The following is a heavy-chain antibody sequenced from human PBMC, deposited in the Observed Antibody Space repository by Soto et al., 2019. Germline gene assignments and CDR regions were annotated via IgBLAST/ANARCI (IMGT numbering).Heavy chain of an antibody. Sequence: LRETLSLTCAVSGGSICSSNWWSWVRQPPGKGLEWIGEIYHSGSTNYNPSLKSRVTISVDKSKNQFSLKLSSVTAADTAVYYCARVEGDYITKFNYYYYGMDVWGQGTTVTVS. D-gene: IGHD4-17*01. CDR3: ARVEGDYITKFNYYYYGMDV. J-gene: IGHJ6*02. CDR2: IYHSGST. V-gene: IGHV4-4*03. CDR1: GGSICSSNW.